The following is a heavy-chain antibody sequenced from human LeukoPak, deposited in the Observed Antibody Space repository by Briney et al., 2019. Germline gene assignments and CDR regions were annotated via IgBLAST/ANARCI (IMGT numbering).Heavy chain of an antibody. V-gene: IGHV1-2*06. J-gene: IGHJ3*02. CDR2: INPNSGGT. Sequence: ASVKVSCKASGYAFTGYYMHWVRQAPGQGLEWMGRINPNSGGTNYAQKFQGRVTMTRDTSISTAYMELSRLRSDDTAVYYCARGLQKIFWDAFDIWGQGTMVTVSS. CDR1: GYAFTGYY. D-gene: IGHD3-9*01. CDR3: ARGLQKIFWDAFDI.